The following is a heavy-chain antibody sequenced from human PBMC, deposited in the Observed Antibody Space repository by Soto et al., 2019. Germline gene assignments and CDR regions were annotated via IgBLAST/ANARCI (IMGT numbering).Heavy chain of an antibody. CDR3: AKGECGGSCYPIGDYYYYMDV. V-gene: IGHV3-23*01. CDR2: ISGSGGST. D-gene: IGHD2-15*01. J-gene: IGHJ6*03. Sequence: GGSLRLSCAASGFTFSSYAMSWVRQAPGKGLEWVSAISGSGGSTYYADSVKGRFTISRDNSKNTLYLQMNSLRAEDTAVYYCAKGECGGSCYPIGDYYYYMDVWGKGTTVTVSS. CDR1: GFTFSSYA.